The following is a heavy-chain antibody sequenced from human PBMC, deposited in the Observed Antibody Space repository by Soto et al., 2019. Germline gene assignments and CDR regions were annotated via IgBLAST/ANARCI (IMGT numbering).Heavy chain of an antibody. Sequence: QVQLQESGPGLVKPSQTLSLTCTVSGGSISSGGYYCSWIRQHPGKGLEWIGYIYYSGSTYYNPSLKSRVSISVDTSKNQFSLKLSSVTVADTAVYYCALRLGDPGRLYFDYWGQGTLVTVSS. CDR2: IYYSGST. J-gene: IGHJ4*02. V-gene: IGHV4-31*03. CDR1: GGSISSGGYY. CDR3: ALRLGDPGRLYFDY. D-gene: IGHD3-16*01.